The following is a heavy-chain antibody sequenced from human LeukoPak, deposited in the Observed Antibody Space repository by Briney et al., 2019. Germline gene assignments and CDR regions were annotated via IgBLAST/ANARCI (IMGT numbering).Heavy chain of an antibody. CDR1: GFTFSNAW. D-gene: IGHD3-22*01. Sequence: PGGSLRLSCAVSGFTFSNAWMSWVRQAPGKGLEWVSAISGSGGSTYYADSVKGRFTISRDNSKNTLYLQMNSLRAEDTAVYYCAKTDSMIVVVISPGGYWGQGTLVTVSS. CDR2: ISGSGGST. J-gene: IGHJ4*02. CDR3: AKTDSMIVVVISPGGY. V-gene: IGHV3-23*01.